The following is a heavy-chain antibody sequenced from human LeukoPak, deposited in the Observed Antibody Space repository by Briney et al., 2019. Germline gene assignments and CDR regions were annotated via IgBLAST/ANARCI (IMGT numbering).Heavy chain of an antibody. D-gene: IGHD3-22*01. J-gene: IGHJ6*03. CDR1: GYTFTSYY. CDR3: ARDRGYYYDSSGYYSHYYYYMDV. CDR2: INPSGGST. Sequence: VSVKVSCKASGYTFTSYYMHWVRQAPGQGLEWMGIINPSGGSTSYAQKFQGRVTMTRDTSTSTVYMELSSLRSEDTAVYYCARDRGYYYDSSGYYSHYYYYMDVWGKGTTVTVSS. V-gene: IGHV1-46*01.